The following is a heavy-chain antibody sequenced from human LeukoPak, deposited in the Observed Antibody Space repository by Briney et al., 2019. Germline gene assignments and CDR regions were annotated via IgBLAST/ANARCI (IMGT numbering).Heavy chain of an antibody. CDR1: GYTFTGYY. CDR3: ARDGGRTIFGAVILKGYDY. CDR2: INPNSGGT. D-gene: IGHD3-3*01. Sequence: GASAKVSCKASGYTFTGYYMHWVRQAPGQGLEWMGWINPNSGGTNYAQKFQGRVTMTRDTSISTAYTELSRLRSDDTAVYYCARDGGRTIFGAVILKGYDYWGQGTLVTVSS. J-gene: IGHJ4*02. V-gene: IGHV1-2*02.